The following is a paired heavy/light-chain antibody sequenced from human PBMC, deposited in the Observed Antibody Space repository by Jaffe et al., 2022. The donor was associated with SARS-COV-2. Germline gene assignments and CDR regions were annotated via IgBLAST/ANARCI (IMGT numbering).Light chain of an antibody. CDR3: QQYYNTPWT. CDR2: WAT. Sequence: DIVMTQSPDSLPVSLGERATINCKSSQSVLYSANNKNYLAWYQQKPGQPPNLLIYWATTRESGVPDRFSGSGSGTDFTLTITSLQAEDVAVYYCQQYYNTPWTFGQGTKVEIK. V-gene: IGKV4-1*01. CDR1: QSVLYSANNKNY. J-gene: IGKJ1*01.
Heavy chain of an antibody. V-gene: IGHV1-8*01. CDR3: ARIGYGSSTIDR. CDR1: GYTFSGHD. J-gene: IGHJ4*02. D-gene: IGHD6-13*01. Sequence: QVQLVQSGAEVKKPGASVKVSCKASGYTFSGHDINWVRQATGQGLEWMGWMNPNSGHTGYAQKFQGRVTMTRNTSINTAYLELSSLRSEDTAVYYCARIGYGSSTIDRWGQGTLVTVSS. CDR2: MNPNSGHT.